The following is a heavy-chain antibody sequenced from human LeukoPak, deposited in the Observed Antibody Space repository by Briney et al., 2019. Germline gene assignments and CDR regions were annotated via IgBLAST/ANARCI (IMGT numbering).Heavy chain of an antibody. CDR3: ARRGIVLMVYAIEDY. CDR2: IKQDGSEK. V-gene: IGHV3-7*01. CDR1: GFTFNNYW. J-gene: IGHJ4*02. D-gene: IGHD2-8*01. Sequence: GGSLRLSCAASGFTFNNYWMSWVRQAPGKGLEWVANIKQDGSEKYYVDSVKGRFTISRDNAKNSLYLQMNSLRAEDTAVYYCARRGIVLMVYAIEDYWGQGTLVTVSS.